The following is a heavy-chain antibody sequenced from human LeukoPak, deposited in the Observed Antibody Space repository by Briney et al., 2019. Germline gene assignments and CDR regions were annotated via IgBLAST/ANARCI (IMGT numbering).Heavy chain of an antibody. CDR3: AREENIAVAGIDI. CDR2: INHSGST. CDR1: GGSFSGYY. V-gene: IGHV4-34*01. J-gene: IGHJ3*02. Sequence: SETLSLTCAVYGGSFSGYYWSWIRQPPGKGLEWIGEINHSGSTNYNPSPKSRVTISVDTSKNQFSLKLSSVTAADTAVYYCAREENIAVAGIDIWGQGTMVTVSS. D-gene: IGHD6-19*01.